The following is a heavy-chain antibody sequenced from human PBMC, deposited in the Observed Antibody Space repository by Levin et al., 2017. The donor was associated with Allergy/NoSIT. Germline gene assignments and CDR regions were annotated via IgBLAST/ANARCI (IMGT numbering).Heavy chain of an antibody. J-gene: IGHJ6*02. CDR3: ARASGFPLFDYYYYGMDG. D-gene: IGHD3-22*01. CDR2: INPSGGST. Sequence: AGESLKISCKASGYTFTSYYMHWVRQAPGQGLEWMGIINPSGGSTSYAQKFQGRVTMTRDTSTSTVYMELSSLRSEDTAVYYCARASGFPLFDYYYYGMDGWGQGTTVTVSS. CDR1: GYTFTSYY. V-gene: IGHV1-46*01.